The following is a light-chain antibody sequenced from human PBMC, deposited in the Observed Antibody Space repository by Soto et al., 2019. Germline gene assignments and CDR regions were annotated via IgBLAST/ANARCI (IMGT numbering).Light chain of an antibody. CDR2: AAS. Sequence: AIRMTQSPSSLSASTGDRVTITCRASQGISSYFAWYQQKPGKAPKLLIYAASTLHSGVPSRFSGSGSGTDFTLTISCLQSEDFATYYCQQYYSYPHTVGQGTKLQI. V-gene: IGKV1-8*01. CDR1: QGISSY. J-gene: IGKJ2*01. CDR3: QQYYSYPHT.